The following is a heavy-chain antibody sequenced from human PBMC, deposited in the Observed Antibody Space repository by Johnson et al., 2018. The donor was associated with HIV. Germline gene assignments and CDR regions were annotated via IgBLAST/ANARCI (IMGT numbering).Heavy chain of an antibody. Sequence: VQLVESRGVLVQPGGSLRLSCAASGFTVSSNEMSWVRQAPGKGLEWVSSISGGRTYYADSRTGRFTRSRDNSKNPLHLQMNSLRAEDTAVYYCARERIVTGYDSSDIWGQGTMVIVSS. V-gene: IGHV3-38-3*01. CDR3: ARERIVTGYDSSDI. D-gene: IGHD3-9*01. J-gene: IGHJ3*02. CDR2: ISGGRT. CDR1: GFTVSSNE.